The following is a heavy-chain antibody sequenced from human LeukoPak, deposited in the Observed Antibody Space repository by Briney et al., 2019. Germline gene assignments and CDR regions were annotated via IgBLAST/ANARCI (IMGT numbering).Heavy chain of an antibody. V-gene: IGHV1-8*01. Sequence: ASVKVSCKASGYTFTSYDINWVRQATGQGLEWMGWMNPNSGNTGYAQKFQGRVTTTRNTSISTAYMELSSLRSEDTAVYYCARDYIAVAHNWFDPWGQGTLVTVSS. CDR1: GYTFTSYD. CDR3: ARDYIAVAHNWFDP. J-gene: IGHJ5*02. D-gene: IGHD6-19*01. CDR2: MNPNSGNT.